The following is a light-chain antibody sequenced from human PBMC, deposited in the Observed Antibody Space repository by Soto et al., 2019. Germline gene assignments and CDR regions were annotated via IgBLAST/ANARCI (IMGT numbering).Light chain of an antibody. Sequence: EIVLTQSPGILSLSPGERATLSCRASQSISDTLAWYQQKPGQAPRLLIYGASTRAPGFPARFSGSGSGTDFTLTISSLQSEDFAVYYCQQYNNWPWTFGQGTKVDIK. CDR2: GAS. CDR3: QQYNNWPWT. CDR1: QSISDT. V-gene: IGKV3-15*01. J-gene: IGKJ1*01.